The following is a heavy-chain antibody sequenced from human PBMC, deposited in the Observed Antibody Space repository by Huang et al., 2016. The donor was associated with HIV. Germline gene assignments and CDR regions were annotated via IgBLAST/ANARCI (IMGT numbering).Heavy chain of an antibody. CDR3: ARDRITQCNGGRCYSDWSDP. J-gene: IGHJ5*02. D-gene: IGHD2-15*01. CDR2: IYSTGTT. V-gene: IGHV4-30-4*08. Sequence: QVQLQESGPGPVKPSQTLSLTCTVSGDSISRGGYLWSWIRQSPGKGLGLIGSIYSTGTTSSNPALRSRVTMSGDTSKNQFSLRLTSVTAEDTAVYYCARDRITQCNGGRCYSDWSDPWGQGTLVIVSS. CDR1: GDSISRGGYL.